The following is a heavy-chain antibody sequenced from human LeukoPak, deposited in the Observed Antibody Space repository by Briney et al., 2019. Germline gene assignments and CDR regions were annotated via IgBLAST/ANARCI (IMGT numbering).Heavy chain of an antibody. CDR3: ARGLGRSGLRGGDY. D-gene: IGHD2-15*01. V-gene: IGHV3-48*04. CDR2: ISSTSSTI. Sequence: GGSLRLSCAASGFTFSSYSMNWVRQAPGKGLEWLSYISSTSSTIYYADSVKGRFTVSRDNAKNSLYLQMNSLRAEDTAVYYCARGLGRSGLRGGDYWGQGTLVTVSS. J-gene: IGHJ4*02. CDR1: GFTFSSYS.